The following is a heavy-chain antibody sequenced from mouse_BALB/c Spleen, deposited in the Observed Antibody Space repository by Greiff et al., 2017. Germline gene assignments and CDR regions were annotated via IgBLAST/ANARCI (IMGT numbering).Heavy chain of an antibody. CDR2: ISTYYGDA. D-gene: IGHD1-1*01. CDR1: GYTFTDYA. CDR3: ARPITTVVAPLDY. J-gene: IGHJ3*01. V-gene: IGHV1S137*01. Sequence: QVQLQQSGAELVRPGVSVKISCKGSGYTFTDYAMHWVKQSHAKSLEWIGVISTYYGDASYNQKFKGKATMTVDKSSSTAYMELARLTSEDSAIYYCARPITTVVAPLDYWGQGTLVTVSA.